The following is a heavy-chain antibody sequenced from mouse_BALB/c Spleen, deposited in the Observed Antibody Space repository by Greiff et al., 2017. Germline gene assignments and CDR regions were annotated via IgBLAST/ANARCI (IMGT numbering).Heavy chain of an antibody. J-gene: IGHJ3*01. D-gene: IGHD1-1*01. CDR3: ARSGDYYGSSWGFAY. CDR1: GYTFTSYT. V-gene: IGHV1-4*02. CDR2: INPSSGYT. Sequence: QVQLQQSAAELARPGASVKMSCKASGYTFTSYTMHWVKQRPGQGLEWIGYINPSSGYTEYNQKFKDKTTLTADKSSSTAYMQLSSLTSEDSAVYYCARSGDYYGSSWGFAYWGQGTLVTVSA.